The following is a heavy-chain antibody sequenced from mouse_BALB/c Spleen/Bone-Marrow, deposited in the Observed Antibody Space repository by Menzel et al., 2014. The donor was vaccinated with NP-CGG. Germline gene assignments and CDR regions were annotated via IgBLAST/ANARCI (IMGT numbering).Heavy chain of an antibody. D-gene: IGHD2-4*01. V-gene: IGHV2-4*02. Sequence: QVQLQQSGPGLVQPSQSLSITCTVSGFSLTSYGVHWVRQPPGKGLEWLGVIWSGGSTDYNAAFISRLSISKDNSKSQVFFKINSLQADDTAIYYCVRNHCNYDYDWYFDVWGAGTTVTVSS. CDR3: VRNHCNYDYDWYFDV. J-gene: IGHJ1*01. CDR1: GFSLTSYG. CDR2: IWSGGST.